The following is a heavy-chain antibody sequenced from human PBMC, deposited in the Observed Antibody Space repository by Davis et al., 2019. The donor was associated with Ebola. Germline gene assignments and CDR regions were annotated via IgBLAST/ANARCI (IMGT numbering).Heavy chain of an antibody. Sequence: PSETLSLTCAISGDSVSSNSAAWNWVRQSPSRGLEWLGRTYYRSQWYNDYAVSVKSRITINPDTSKNQFSLQLSSMTPEDTAMYYCARAGSSGRWYFDLWGRGTLVTVSS. CDR3: ARAGSSGRWYFDL. V-gene: IGHV6-1*01. J-gene: IGHJ2*01. CDR2: TYYRSQWYN. CDR1: GDSVSSNSAA. D-gene: IGHD1-26*01.